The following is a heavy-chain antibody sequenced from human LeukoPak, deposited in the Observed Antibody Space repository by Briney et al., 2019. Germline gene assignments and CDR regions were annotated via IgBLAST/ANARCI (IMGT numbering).Heavy chain of an antibody. Sequence: GASVKVSCKASGYTFTGYYMHWVRQAPGQGLEWMGWINPNSGDTNYAQKFQGRVTMTRDTSISTVYMELNSLRSDDTAVYYCARIGMGPIYWGQGTLVTVSS. CDR1: GYTFTGYY. V-gene: IGHV1-2*02. J-gene: IGHJ4*02. CDR2: INPNSGDT. D-gene: IGHD1-14*01. CDR3: ARIGMGPIY.